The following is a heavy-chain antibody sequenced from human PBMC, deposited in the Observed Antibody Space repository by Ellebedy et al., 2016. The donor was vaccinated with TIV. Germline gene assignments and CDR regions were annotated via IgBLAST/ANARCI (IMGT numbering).Heavy chain of an antibody. CDR3: AKDQVAGDGRWVFDS. D-gene: IGHD5-24*01. V-gene: IGHV3-23*01. CDR1: GFTFSAFA. J-gene: IGHJ3*01. Sequence: PGGSLRLSCEASGFTFSAFAMGWVRQTPGKGLEWVSGMHGSGRGISYSESVKGRFIISRDNSKNILYLQMNSLRAEDTAIYYCAKDQVAGDGRWVFDSWGQGTVVTGSS. CDR2: MHGSGRGI.